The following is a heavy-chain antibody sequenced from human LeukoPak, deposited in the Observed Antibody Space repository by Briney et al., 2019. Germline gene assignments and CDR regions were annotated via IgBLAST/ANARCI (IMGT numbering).Heavy chain of an antibody. CDR3: ARALTSYDILTGYRTSPFDY. V-gene: IGHV6-1*01. Sequence: SQTLSLTCAISGDSVSSNSAAWNWIRQSPSRGLEWLGRTYYRSKWYNDYAVSVKSRITINPDTSKNQFSLQLNSVTPEDTAVYYCARALTSYDILTGYRTSPFDYWGQGTLVTVSS. CDR2: TYYRSKWYN. J-gene: IGHJ4*02. D-gene: IGHD3-9*01. CDR1: GDSVSSNSAA.